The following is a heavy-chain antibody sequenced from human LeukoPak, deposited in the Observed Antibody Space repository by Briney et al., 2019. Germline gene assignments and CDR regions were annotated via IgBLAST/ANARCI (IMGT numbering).Heavy chain of an antibody. D-gene: IGHD6-19*01. J-gene: IGHJ5*02. Sequence: SETLSLTCAVYGGSFSGYYWSWIRQPPGKGLEWIGYIYYSGSTNYNPSLKSRVTISVDTSKNQFSLKLSSVTAADTAVYYCARSTPLYSSGWYPNWFDPWGQGTLVTVSS. CDR3: ARSTPLYSSGWYPNWFDP. CDR2: IYYSGST. V-gene: IGHV4-59*01. CDR1: GGSFSGYY.